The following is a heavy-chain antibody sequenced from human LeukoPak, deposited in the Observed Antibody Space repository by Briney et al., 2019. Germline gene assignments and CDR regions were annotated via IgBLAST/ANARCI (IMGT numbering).Heavy chain of an antibody. J-gene: IGHJ4*02. CDR1: GFTFGKYW. D-gene: IGHD2/OR15-2a*01. Sequence: PGGSLRLSCVASGFTFGKYWMSWVRQVPGKGLVWVSHINSDGSWTSYADSVKGRFTISKDNAKNTVYLQMNSLRAEDTAVYYCVSFYETYWGRGTLVTVSS. CDR2: INSDGSWT. CDR3: VSFYETY. V-gene: IGHV3-74*01.